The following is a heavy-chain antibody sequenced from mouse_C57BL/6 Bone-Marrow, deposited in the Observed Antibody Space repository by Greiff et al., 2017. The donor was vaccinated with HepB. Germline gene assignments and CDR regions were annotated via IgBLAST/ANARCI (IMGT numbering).Heavy chain of an antibody. CDR1: GYTFTSYW. CDR2: IHPNSGST. CDR3: ASITTVVALYYYAMDY. Sequence: VQLQQPGAELVKPGASVKLSCKASGYTFTSYWMHWVKQRPGQGLEWIGMIHPNSGSTNYNEKFKSKATLTVDKSSSTAYMQLSSLTSADSAVYYCASITTVVALYYYAMDYWGQGTSVTVSS. V-gene: IGHV1-64*01. D-gene: IGHD1-1*01. J-gene: IGHJ4*01.